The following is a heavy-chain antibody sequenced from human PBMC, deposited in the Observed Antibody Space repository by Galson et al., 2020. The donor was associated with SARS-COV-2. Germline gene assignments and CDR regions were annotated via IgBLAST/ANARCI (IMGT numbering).Heavy chain of an antibody. CDR1: GFTFSSYW. CDR2: IKQDGSEK. V-gene: IGHV3-7*01. D-gene: IGHD6-19*01. CDR3: ARGVRGRYSSGWPQVYFDY. Sequence: GGSLRLSCAASGFTFSSYWMSWVRQAPGKGLEWVANIKQDGSEKYYVDSVKGRFTISRDNAKNSLYLQMNSLRAEDTAVYYCARGVRGRYSSGWPQVYFDYWGQGTLVTVSS. J-gene: IGHJ4*02.